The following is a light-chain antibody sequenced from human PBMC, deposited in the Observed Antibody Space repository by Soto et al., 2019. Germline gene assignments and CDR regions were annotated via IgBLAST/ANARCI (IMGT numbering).Light chain of an antibody. CDR1: QSINSW. Sequence: DIPMTQSPSTLSASVGDRVTITCRASQSINSWLAWYQQKPGKAPKLLIYKASSLESGVLSRFSDSGSETEFTLTISSLQPDDFATYFCQKYNRPWTFGQGTKVEIK. CDR3: QKYNRPWT. CDR2: KAS. J-gene: IGKJ1*01. V-gene: IGKV1-5*03.